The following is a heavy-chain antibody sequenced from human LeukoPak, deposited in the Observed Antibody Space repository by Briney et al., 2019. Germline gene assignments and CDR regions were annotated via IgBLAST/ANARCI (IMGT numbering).Heavy chain of an antibody. CDR3: AKDRAVVTLVKFDY. CDR2: SSSSGGST. J-gene: IGHJ4*02. CDR1: GFSVSSYA. Sequence: GGSLRLSCAASGFSVSSYAMSWVRQAPGKGLGWVSASSSSGGSTYYADSVKGRFTISRDNSKNTLYLQMNSLRAEDTAVYYCAKDRAVVTLVKFDYWGQGTLVTVSS. D-gene: IGHD4-23*01. V-gene: IGHV3-23*01.